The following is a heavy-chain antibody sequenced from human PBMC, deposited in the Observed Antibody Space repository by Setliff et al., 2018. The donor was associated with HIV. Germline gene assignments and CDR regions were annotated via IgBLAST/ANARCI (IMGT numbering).Heavy chain of an antibody. CDR3: ARRDLINAPY. D-gene: IGHD3-16*01. J-gene: IGHJ4*02. CDR2: FYSGGNT. V-gene: IGHV4-38-2*02. Sequence: SETLSLTCTVSGYSINSGYFWGWIRRPPGRGLEWIGSFYSGGNTYYNPSLRSRVTISVDTSKNQISLRLSSVTAADTAVYYCARRDLINAPYWGQGTLVTVSS. CDR1: GYSINSGYF.